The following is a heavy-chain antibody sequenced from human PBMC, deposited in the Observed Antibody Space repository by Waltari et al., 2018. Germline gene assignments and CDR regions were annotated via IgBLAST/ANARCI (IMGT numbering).Heavy chain of an antibody. Sequence: QPQESLPGLVKPSESLSLTCRIPGGSVSSYYLNWLRQPAGKGLEWIGRIEITGSTNYNPSLKSRVTISVDKSKKQFSLMLTSVTAADTAVYYCGRGTPWSGMDVWGQGTTVTVSS. CDR2: IEITGST. V-gene: IGHV4-4*07. D-gene: IGHD3-3*01. CDR3: GRGTPWSGMDV. CDR1: GGSVSSYY. J-gene: IGHJ6*02.